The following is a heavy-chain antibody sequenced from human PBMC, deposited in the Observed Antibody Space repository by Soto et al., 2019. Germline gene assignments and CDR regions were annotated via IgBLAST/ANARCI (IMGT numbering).Heavy chain of an antibody. CDR3: ARDPTPLYYYGSGSTPYYFDY. CDR2: IIPIFGTA. CDR1: GGTFSSYA. Sequence: SVKVSCKASGGTFSSYAISWVRQAPGRGLEWMGGIIPIFGTANYAQKFQGRVTITADESTSTAYMELSSLRSEDTAVYYCARDPTPLYYYGSGSTPYYFDYWGQGTLVTVSS. D-gene: IGHD3-10*01. J-gene: IGHJ4*02. V-gene: IGHV1-69*13.